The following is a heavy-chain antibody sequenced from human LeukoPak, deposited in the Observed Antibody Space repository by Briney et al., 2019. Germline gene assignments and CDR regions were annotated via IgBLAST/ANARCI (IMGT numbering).Heavy chain of an antibody. Sequence: SSETLSLTCTVSGYSISSGYYWGWIRQPPGKGLEWIGSIYHSGSTYYNPSLKSRVTISVDTSKNQFSLKLSSVTAADTAVYYCARGYCSGGSCYSYYYYSYMDVWGKGTTVTVSS. CDR2: IYHSGST. D-gene: IGHD2-15*01. J-gene: IGHJ6*03. CDR3: ARGYCSGGSCYSYYYYSYMDV. CDR1: GYSISSGYY. V-gene: IGHV4-38-2*02.